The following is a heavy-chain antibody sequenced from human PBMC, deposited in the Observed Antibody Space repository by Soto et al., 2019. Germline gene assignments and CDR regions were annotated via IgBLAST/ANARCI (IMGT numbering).Heavy chain of an antibody. CDR3: ASGGGSCLFGCMDV. D-gene: IGHD2-15*01. J-gene: IGHJ6*02. CDR1: GGSISSGGYY. V-gene: IGHV4-31*03. CDR2: IYYSGST. Sequence: SETLSLTCTVSGGSISSGGYYWSWIRQHPGKGLEWIGYIYYSGSTYYNPSLKSRVTISVDTFKNQFSLKLSSVTAAATAVYYCASGGGSCLFGCMDVWGQGTTVTVSS.